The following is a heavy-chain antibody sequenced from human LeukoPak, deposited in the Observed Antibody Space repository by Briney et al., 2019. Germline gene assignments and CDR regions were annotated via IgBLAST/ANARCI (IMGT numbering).Heavy chain of an antibody. J-gene: IGHJ4*02. CDR1: GGSISGYY. D-gene: IGHD1-26*01. CDR2: IYTSGST. Sequence: SETLSLTCTVSGGSISGYYWNWIRQPAGKGLEWIGRIYTSGSTHDNPSLKSRVTMSVDTSKNQVSLKVGSVTAADTAVYYCARQDSKVGAYTGPYHFDYWGQGTLVTVSS. V-gene: IGHV4-4*07. CDR3: ARQDSKVGAYTGPYHFDY.